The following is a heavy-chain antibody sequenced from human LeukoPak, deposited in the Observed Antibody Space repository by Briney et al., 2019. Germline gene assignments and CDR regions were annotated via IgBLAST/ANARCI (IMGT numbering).Heavy chain of an antibody. D-gene: IGHD4-11*01. V-gene: IGHV1-18*01. CDR3: ARVSTVTAYYYYYYMDV. Sequence: ASVKVSCKASGYTFTSYGISWVRQPPGQGLEWMGWISAYNGNTNYAQKLQGRVTMTTDTSTSTAYMELRSLRSDDTAVYYCARVSTVTAYYYYYYMDVWGKGTTVTVSS. CDR2: ISAYNGNT. CDR1: GYTFTSYG. J-gene: IGHJ6*03.